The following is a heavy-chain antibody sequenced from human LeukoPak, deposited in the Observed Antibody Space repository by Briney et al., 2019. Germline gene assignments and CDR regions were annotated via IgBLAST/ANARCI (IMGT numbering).Heavy chain of an antibody. CDR1: GGSISSGGYH. CDR3: ASLGVYYDSSPEYYFDY. Sequence: KPSQTLSLTCTVSGGSISSGGYHWSWIRQHPGKGLEWIGYIYYSGSTYYNPSLKSRVTISVDTSKNQFSLKLSSVTAADTAVYYCASLGVYYDSSPEYYFDYWGQGTLVTVSS. CDR2: IYYSGST. J-gene: IGHJ4*02. V-gene: IGHV4-31*03. D-gene: IGHD3-22*01.